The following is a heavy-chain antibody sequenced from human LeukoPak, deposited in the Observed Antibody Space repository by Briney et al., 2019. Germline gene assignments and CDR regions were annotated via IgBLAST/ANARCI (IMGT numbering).Heavy chain of an antibody. CDR1: GYSVSSGYY. Sequence: SETLSLTCTVSGYSVSSGYYWGWIRQPPGKGLEWIGNIYNSGSTYYNPSLKSRVTISVDTSKNQFSLKLSSVTAADTAVYYCARWAVVTANYFDYWGQGTLVTVSS. D-gene: IGHD2-15*01. CDR3: ARWAVVTANYFDY. J-gene: IGHJ4*02. CDR2: IYNSGST. V-gene: IGHV4-38-2*02.